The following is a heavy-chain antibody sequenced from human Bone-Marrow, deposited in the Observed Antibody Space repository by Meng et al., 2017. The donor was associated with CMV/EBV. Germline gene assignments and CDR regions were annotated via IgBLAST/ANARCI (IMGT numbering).Heavy chain of an antibody. D-gene: IGHD1-26*01. J-gene: IGHJ3*02. CDR3: AKGEGFDI. CDR2: ISWNSGSI. V-gene: IGHV3-9*01. Sequence: SLKISCAASGFTFDDYAMHWVRQAPGKGLEWVSGISWNSGSIGYADSVKGRFTISRDNAKNSLYLQMNSLRAEDTALYYCAKGEGFDIWGQGTTVTVSS. CDR1: GFTFDDYA.